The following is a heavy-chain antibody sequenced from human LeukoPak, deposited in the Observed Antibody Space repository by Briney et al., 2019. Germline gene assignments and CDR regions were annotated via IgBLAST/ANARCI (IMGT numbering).Heavy chain of an antibody. J-gene: IGHJ5*02. Sequence: GASVKVSCKASGYTFTSYGISWVRQAPGQGLEWMGWINPNSGGTNYAQKFQGRVTMTRDTSISTAYMELSRLRSDDTAVYYCASGVDSSGWFDNWGQGTLVTVSS. D-gene: IGHD6-19*01. CDR3: ASGVDSSGWFDN. CDR1: GYTFTSYG. V-gene: IGHV1-2*02. CDR2: INPNSGGT.